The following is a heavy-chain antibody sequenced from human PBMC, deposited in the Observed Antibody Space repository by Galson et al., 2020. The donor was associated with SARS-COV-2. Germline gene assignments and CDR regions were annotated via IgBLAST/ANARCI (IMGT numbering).Heavy chain of an antibody. CDR3: ARDGGQVRITIYGVVRGNYYGMDV. V-gene: IGHV3-21*01. J-gene: IGHJ6*02. Sequence: GGSLRLSCAASGFTFSSYSMNWVRQAPGKGLEWVSSISSSSSYIYYADSVKGRFTISRDNAKNSLYLQMNSLRAEDTAVYYCARDGGQVRITIYGVVRGNYYGMDVWGQGTTVTVSS. D-gene: IGHD3-3*01. CDR1: GFTFSSYS. CDR2: ISSSSSYI.